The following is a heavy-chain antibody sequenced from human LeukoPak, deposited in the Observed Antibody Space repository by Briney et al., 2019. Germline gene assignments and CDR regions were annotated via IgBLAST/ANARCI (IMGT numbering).Heavy chain of an antibody. CDR1: GASISSSSYY. J-gene: IGHJ4*02. CDR3: ARGFRYCSSTSCPPGGLDY. V-gene: IGHV4-39*07. Sequence: SETLSLTCTVSGASISSSSYYWGWIRQPPGKGLEWIGEINHSGSTNYNPSLKSRVTISVDTSKNQFSLKLSSVTAADTAVYYCARGFRYCSSTSCPPGGLDYWGQGTLVTVSS. CDR2: INHSGST. D-gene: IGHD2-2*01.